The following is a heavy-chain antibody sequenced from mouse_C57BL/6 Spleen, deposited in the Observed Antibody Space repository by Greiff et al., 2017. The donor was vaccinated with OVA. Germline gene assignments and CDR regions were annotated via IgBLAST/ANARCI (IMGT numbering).Heavy chain of an antibody. CDR2: IDPSDSYT. CDR1: GYTFTSYW. Sequence: QVHVKQSGAELVKPGASVKLSCKASGYTFTSYWMQWVKQRPGQGLEWIGEIDPSDSYTNYNQKFKGKATLTVDTSSSTAYMQLSSLTSEDSAVYYCARMRVYYFDYWGQGTTLTVSS. CDR3: ARMRVYYFDY. V-gene: IGHV1-50*01. J-gene: IGHJ2*01.